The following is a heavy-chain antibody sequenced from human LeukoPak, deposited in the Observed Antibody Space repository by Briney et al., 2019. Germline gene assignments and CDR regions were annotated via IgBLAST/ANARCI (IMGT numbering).Heavy chain of an antibody. CDR3: ARLPLNYAIDY. CDR1: GGSISSSSYF. Sequence: SETLSLTCTVSGGSISSSSYFGGWIRQPPGKGLEWLGSIYYSGSTSYNTSLKSRVTISVDTSKNQFSLQLSSVTAADTAVYCCARLPLNYAIDYWGPGTLVTVSS. CDR2: IYYSGST. J-gene: IGHJ4*02. D-gene: IGHD4-11*01. V-gene: IGHV4-39*01.